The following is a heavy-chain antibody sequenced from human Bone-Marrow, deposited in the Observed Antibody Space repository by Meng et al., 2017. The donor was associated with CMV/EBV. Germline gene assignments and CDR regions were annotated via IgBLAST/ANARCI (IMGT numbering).Heavy chain of an antibody. J-gene: IGHJ4*02. V-gene: IGHV3-11*04. CDR3: ARDAYYYDSSGYYGD. CDR1: GFTFSDYY. Sequence: GGSLRPSGAASGFTFSDYYMSWIRQAPGKGLEWVSYISSSGSTIYYAVSVKGRFTISRDNAKNSLYLQMNSLRAEDTAVYYCARDAYYYDSSGYYGDWGQGTPVTVSS. CDR2: ISSSGSTI. D-gene: IGHD3-22*01.